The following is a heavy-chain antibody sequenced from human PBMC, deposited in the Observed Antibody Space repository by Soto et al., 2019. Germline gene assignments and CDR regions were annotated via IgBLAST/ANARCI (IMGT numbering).Heavy chain of an antibody. CDR2: IKQDGSEK. V-gene: IGHV3-7*05. J-gene: IGHJ4*02. CDR1: GFTFSNYW. CDR3: ARGRSGSYFY. Sequence: GGSLRLSCAASGFTFSNYWMSWVRQAPGKGLEWVANIKQDGSEKYYVDSVKGRFTISRDNAKNSLYLQINSLRAEDTAVYYCARGRSGSYFYWGQGTLVTVSS. D-gene: IGHD3-10*01.